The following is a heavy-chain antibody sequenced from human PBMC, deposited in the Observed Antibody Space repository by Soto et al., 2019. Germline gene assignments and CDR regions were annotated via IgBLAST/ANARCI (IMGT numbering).Heavy chain of an antibody. CDR1: GFTFSSYS. V-gene: IGHV3-48*02. D-gene: IGHD3-10*01. CDR2: ISSSSSTI. Sequence: EVQLVESGGGLVQPGGSLRLSCAASGFTFSSYSMNWVRQAPGKGLEWVSYISSSSSTIYYADSVKGRFTISRDNAKNSLYRQMNSLRDEDTAVYYCARAPVEIRFYYYYYGMDVWGQGTTVTVSS. J-gene: IGHJ6*02. CDR3: ARAPVEIRFYYYYYGMDV.